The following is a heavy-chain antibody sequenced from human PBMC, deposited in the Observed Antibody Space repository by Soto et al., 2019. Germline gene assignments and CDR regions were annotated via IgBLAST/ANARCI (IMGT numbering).Heavy chain of an antibody. CDR1: GFTFSDNA. CDR2: ISDDGDST. V-gene: IGHV3-23*01. J-gene: IGHJ6*02. Sequence: EVQLLASGGGLVQPGGSLRLSCGASGFTFSDNAMTWVRQAPGKGLEWVSSISDDGDSTYYAASVKGRFAVSRDNSKIPLFLHMNRLGAEDTAVYYWAISLSTAVNYGLGVWGQGTSVNVSS. CDR3: AISLSTAVNYGLGV. D-gene: IGHD2-2*01.